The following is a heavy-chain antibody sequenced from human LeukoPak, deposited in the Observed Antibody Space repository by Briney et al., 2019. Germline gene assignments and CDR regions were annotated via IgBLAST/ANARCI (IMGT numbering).Heavy chain of an antibody. CDR1: DGSISNHY. CDR3: ARARRYGQLFDY. D-gene: IGHD1-1*01. V-gene: IGHV4-59*08. CDR2: INYSGST. Sequence: SETLSLTCTVSDGSISNHYWSWIRQPPGKGLEWIGNINYSGSTKYNPSLKSRVVMSVDTSKNQFSLKLSSVTAADTAVYYCARARRYGQLFDYWGQGTLVTVSS. J-gene: IGHJ4*02.